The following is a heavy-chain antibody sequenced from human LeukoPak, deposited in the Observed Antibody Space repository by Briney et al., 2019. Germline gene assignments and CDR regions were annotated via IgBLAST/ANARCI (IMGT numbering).Heavy chain of an antibody. V-gene: IGHV3-23*01. Sequence: SGSGGSTYYADSVKGRFTISRDNSKNMLYLQMNSLRAEDTAVYYCAKSPLAYCGGDCYSDYWGQGTLVTVSS. J-gene: IGHJ4*02. CDR2: SGSGGST. D-gene: IGHD2-21*02. CDR3: AKSPLAYCGGDCYSDY.